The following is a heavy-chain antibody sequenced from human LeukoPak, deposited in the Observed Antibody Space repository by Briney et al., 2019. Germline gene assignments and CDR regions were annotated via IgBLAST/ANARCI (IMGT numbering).Heavy chain of an antibody. CDR3: TKVLVSDWYHRYFDY. CDR1: GITFINAW. CDR2: IKSISDGGTT. Sequence: GGSLRLSCAASGITFINAWMSWVRQAQGKGLEWVGRIKSISDGGTTDYAATVKGRFTISRDDSKNTLYLQMNSLKTEDTAVYYCTKVLVSDWYHRYFDYWGQGTLVTVPS. D-gene: IGHD6-19*01. J-gene: IGHJ4*02. V-gene: IGHV3-15*01.